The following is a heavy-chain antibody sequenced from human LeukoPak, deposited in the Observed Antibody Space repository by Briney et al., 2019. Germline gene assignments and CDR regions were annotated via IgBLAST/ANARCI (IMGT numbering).Heavy chain of an antibody. CDR3: ALRSPYCSGGSCYHDY. CDR1: GYSISSGYY. D-gene: IGHD2-15*01. J-gene: IGHJ4*02. CDR2: IYHSGST. V-gene: IGHV4-38-2*01. Sequence: PSETLSLTCAVSGYSISSGYYWGWIRQPPGKGLEWIGSIYHSGSTYYNPSLKSRVTISVDTSKNQFFLKLSSVTAADTAVYYCALRSPYCSGGSCYHDYWGQGTLVTVSS.